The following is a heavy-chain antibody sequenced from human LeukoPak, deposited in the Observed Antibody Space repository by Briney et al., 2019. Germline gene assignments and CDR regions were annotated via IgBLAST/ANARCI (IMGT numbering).Heavy chain of an antibody. D-gene: IGHD5-24*01. CDR2: IYYSGST. V-gene: IGHV4-61*05. CDR1: GGSISSTRYY. J-gene: IGHJ4*02. Sequence: PSETLSLTCTVSGGSISSTRYYWGWIRQPPGKGLEWIGYIYYSGSTNYNPSLKSRVTISVDTSKNQFSLKLSSVTAADTAVYYCASQRPGYSHFDYWGQGTLVTVSS. CDR3: ASQRPGYSHFDY.